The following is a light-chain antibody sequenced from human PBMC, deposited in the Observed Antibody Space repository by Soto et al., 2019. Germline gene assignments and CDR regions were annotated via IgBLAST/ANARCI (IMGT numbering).Light chain of an antibody. V-gene: IGKV1-5*03. Sequence: DIQMTQSPSTLSASVGDTVAITFRASQSISVWLAWYQQKAGKAPNLLIYKASRLEGGVPSRFSGSGSGTEFTLTISSLQPYDFATYYCQQYKSYWTFGQGTKVDIK. CDR3: QQYKSYWT. CDR2: KAS. CDR1: QSISVW. J-gene: IGKJ1*01.